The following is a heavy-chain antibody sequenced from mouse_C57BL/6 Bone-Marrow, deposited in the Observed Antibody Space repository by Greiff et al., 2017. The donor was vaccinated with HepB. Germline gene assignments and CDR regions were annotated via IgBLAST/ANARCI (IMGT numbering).Heavy chain of an antibody. J-gene: IGHJ3*01. V-gene: IGHV1-81*01. CDR2: IYPRSGNT. CDR3: ALQRFAY. Sequence: QVQLQQSGAELARPGASVKLSCKASGYTFTSYGISWVKQRTGQGLEWIGEIYPRSGNTYYNEKFKGKATLTADKSSSTAYMELRSLTSEDSAVYFWALQRFAYWGQGTLVTVSA. CDR1: GYTFTSYG.